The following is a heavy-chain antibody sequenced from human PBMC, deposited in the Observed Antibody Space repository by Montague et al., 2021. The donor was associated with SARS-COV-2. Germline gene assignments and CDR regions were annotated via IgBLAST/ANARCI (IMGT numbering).Heavy chain of an antibody. Sequence: SETLSLTCTVSGVSSSRTTYYWAWIRQPPGKGLEWLGSISYSGYTNYNSSLKSRVTISVDTSKNQFSLRLTSVSAADTAVYYCARRYGTAFDYWGQGTLVTVSS. CDR3: ARRYGTAFDY. CDR2: ISYSGYT. J-gene: IGHJ4*02. CDR1: GVSSSRTTYY. D-gene: IGHD4-17*01. V-gene: IGHV4-39*01.